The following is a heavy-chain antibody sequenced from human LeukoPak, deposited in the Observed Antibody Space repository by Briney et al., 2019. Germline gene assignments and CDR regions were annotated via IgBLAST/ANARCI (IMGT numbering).Heavy chain of an antibody. CDR3: AKSSNACSSTSCYYYYGMDV. D-gene: IGHD2-2*01. Sequence: GGSLRLSCAASGFTFSSYAMSWVRQAPGKGLEGVSAISGSGGSTYYADSVKGRFTISRDNSKNTLYLQMNSLRAEDTAVYYCAKSSNACSSTSCYYYYGMDVWGQGTTVTVSS. V-gene: IGHV3-23*01. CDR1: GFTFSSYA. CDR2: ISGSGGST. J-gene: IGHJ6*02.